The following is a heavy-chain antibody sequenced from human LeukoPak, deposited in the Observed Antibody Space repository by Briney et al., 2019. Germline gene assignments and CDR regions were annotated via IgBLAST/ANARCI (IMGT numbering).Heavy chain of an antibody. CDR3: ARDSPSDTAMVNYDSSGYYPAYFDY. V-gene: IGHV3-48*03. Sequence: GGSLRLSCAASGFTFSSYEMNWVRQAPGKGLEWVSYISSSGSNIYYADSVKGRFTISRDNAKNSLYLQMNSLRAEDTAVYYCARDSPSDTAMVNYDSSGYYPAYFDYWGQGTLVTVSS. CDR2: ISSSGSNI. CDR1: GFTFSSYE. D-gene: IGHD3-22*01. J-gene: IGHJ4*02.